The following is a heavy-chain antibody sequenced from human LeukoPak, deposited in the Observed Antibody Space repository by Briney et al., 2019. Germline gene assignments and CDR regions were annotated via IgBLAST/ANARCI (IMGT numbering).Heavy chain of an antibody. CDR1: GGSISSYY. D-gene: IGHD1-26*01. CDR2: IYYSGST. J-gene: IGHJ4*02. Sequence: TSETLSLTCTVSGGSISSYYWSWIRQPPGKGLEWIGYIYYSGSTNYNPSLKSRVTISVDTSKNQFSLKLSSVTAADTAVYYCARGGGGSYYGFDYWGQGTLVTVSS. CDR3: ARGGGGSYYGFDY. V-gene: IGHV4-59*01.